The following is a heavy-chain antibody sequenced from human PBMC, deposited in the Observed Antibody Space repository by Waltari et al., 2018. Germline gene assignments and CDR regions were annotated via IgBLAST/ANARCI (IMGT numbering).Heavy chain of an antibody. J-gene: IGHJ4*02. D-gene: IGHD2-2*01. CDR2: IIPLLDIS. Sequence: QVQLVQSAAEVKKPGSSVKVSCKASGDTFSGYAITGVRQAPGQGLEWMGRIIPLLDISNYAQKFRGRITITADRSTSTAYLELNSLRSEDTAVYYCARESRSTAGIDYWGQGAQVTVSS. CDR1: GDTFSGYA. V-gene: IGHV1-69*09. CDR3: ARESRSTAGIDY.